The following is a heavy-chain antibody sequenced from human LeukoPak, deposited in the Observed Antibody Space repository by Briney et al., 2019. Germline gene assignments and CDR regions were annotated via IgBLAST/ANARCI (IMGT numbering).Heavy chain of an antibody. Sequence: GGSLRLSCTASGFTFSSYAMRWVRQAPGKGLEYVSAISSNGGSTYANSVKGRFTVSRDNSKKTVSLQMHSLRREDTAVYYCVKDLLQWYKFDSWGQGTLVIVSS. CDR3: VKDLLQWYKFDS. V-gene: IGHV3-64*01. CDR1: GFTFSSYA. J-gene: IGHJ4*02. D-gene: IGHD4-23*01. CDR2: ISSNGGST.